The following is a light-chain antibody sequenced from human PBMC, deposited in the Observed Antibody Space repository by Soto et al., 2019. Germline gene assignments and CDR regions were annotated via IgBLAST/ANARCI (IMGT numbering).Light chain of an antibody. V-gene: IGKV1-39*01. CDR1: QSIRSD. CDR2: AAS. Sequence: DIQMTQPPSVLAASLGDRGTITCRASQSIRSDLNWYQQKPGKAPNLLIYAASSLQSGVPPRFSGSGSGTDFTLTITSLQPEDSATYYCQQSYSTPLAFGHGTKVDIK. J-gene: IGKJ1*01. CDR3: QQSYSTPLA.